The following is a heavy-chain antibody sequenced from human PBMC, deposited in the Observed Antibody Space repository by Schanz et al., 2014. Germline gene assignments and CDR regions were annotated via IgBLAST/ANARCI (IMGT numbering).Heavy chain of an antibody. Sequence: QVLLVQSGAEVKKPGASVKVSCKASGYSFTDYYIHWVRQAPGQGLEWMGWINPNSGGTNYPQRFQGRVTTTRDTSSRTVYMQLSRLTSDDTAVYFCARERGRGYCSRTSCSKDYGMDVWGQGTTVTVSS. CDR1: GYSFTDYY. D-gene: IGHD2-2*01. J-gene: IGHJ6*02. V-gene: IGHV1-2*02. CDR3: ARERGRGYCSRTSCSKDYGMDV. CDR2: INPNSGGT.